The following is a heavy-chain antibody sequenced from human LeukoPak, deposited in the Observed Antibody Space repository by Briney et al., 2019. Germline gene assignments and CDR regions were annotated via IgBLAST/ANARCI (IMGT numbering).Heavy chain of an antibody. CDR1: GGSISSYY. D-gene: IGHD2-2*01. Sequence: SETLSLTCTVSGGSISSYYWSWIRQPAGKGLEWIGRIYTSGSTNYNPSLKNRVTMSVDTSKNQFSLKLSSVTAADTAAYYCARDADCSSTSCYSSWFDPWGQGTLVTVSS. CDR2: IYTSGST. CDR3: ARDADCSSTSCYSSWFDP. J-gene: IGHJ5*02. V-gene: IGHV4-4*07.